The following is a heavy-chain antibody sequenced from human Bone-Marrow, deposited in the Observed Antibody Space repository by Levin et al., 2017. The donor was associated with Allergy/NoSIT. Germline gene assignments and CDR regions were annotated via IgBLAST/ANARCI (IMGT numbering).Heavy chain of an antibody. J-gene: IGHJ4*02. D-gene: IGHD3-22*01. CDR1: GYNFNNYW. CDR2: IFPGDSDT. CDR3: VSPHNSRATEFDY. Sequence: HGESLKISCKGFGYNFNNYWIGWVRQMPGKGLDWVGNIFPGDSDTRYSPSFKGQVTISVDKSVNTAYLQWSSLKNSDTATYYCVSPHNSRATEFDYWGQGTLVTVSS. V-gene: IGHV5-51*01.